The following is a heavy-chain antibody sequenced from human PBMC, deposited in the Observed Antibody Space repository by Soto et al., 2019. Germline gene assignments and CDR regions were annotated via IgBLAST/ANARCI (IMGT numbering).Heavy chain of an antibody. CDR1: GFTFSSYS. V-gene: IGHV3-23*01. CDR2: ISGSGDST. J-gene: IGHJ4*02. D-gene: IGHD1-1*01. Sequence: EVQLLESGGGLLQPGGSLRLSCAASGFTFSSYSMNWVRQAPGKGLEWVSAISGSGDSTYYADSVKGRFTISRDNSKNTLFLQMNSLRADGTAVYYWATSRNDYATWGFLDYCGQVTLFIVSS. CDR3: ATSRNDYATWGFLDY.